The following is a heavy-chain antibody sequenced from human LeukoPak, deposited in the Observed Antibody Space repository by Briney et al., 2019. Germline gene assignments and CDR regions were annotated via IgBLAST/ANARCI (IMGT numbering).Heavy chain of an antibody. Sequence: GGSLRLSCAASGFTFSDYYMSWIRQAPGKGLEWVSYISSSGSTIYYADSVKGRFTISRDNAKNSLYLQMNSLRAEDTAVYYCARVPTVTTRGTPDGVLCYYGMDVWGQGTTVTVSS. D-gene: IGHD4-17*01. CDR2: ISSSGSTI. V-gene: IGHV3-11*01. CDR1: GFTFSDYY. CDR3: ARVPTVTTRGTPDGVLCYYGMDV. J-gene: IGHJ6*02.